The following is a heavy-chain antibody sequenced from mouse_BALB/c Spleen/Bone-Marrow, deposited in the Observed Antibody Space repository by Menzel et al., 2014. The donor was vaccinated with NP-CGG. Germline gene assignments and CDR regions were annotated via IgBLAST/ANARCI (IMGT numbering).Heavy chain of an antibody. Sequence: ESGPGLVKPSQSLSLTCTVPGYSITSDYAWHWIRQFPGNKLEWMGYISYSGSTSYYPYLKSRISITRDTSKNQFFLQLNSVTNEDTATYYCARSADWYFGVWGAGTTITVSS. CDR2: ISYSGST. V-gene: IGHV3-2*02. CDR1: GYSITSDYA. CDR3: ARSADWYFGV. J-gene: IGHJ1*01.